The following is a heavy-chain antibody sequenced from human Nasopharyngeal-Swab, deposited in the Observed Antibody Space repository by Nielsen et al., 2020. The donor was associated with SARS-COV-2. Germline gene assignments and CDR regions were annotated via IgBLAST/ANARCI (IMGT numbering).Heavy chain of an antibody. V-gene: IGHV3-11*06. D-gene: IGHD3-10*01. J-gene: IGHJ4*02. CDR2: ISSSSSYT. CDR3: AKDYYGSGSYLGWLSGPEYYFDY. Sequence: GESLKISCAASGFTFSDYYMSWIRQAPGKGLEWVSYISSSSSYTNYADSVKGRFTISRDNAKNSLYLQMNSLRAEDTAVYYCAKDYYGSGSYLGWLSGPEYYFDYWGQGTLVTVSS. CDR1: GFTFSDYY.